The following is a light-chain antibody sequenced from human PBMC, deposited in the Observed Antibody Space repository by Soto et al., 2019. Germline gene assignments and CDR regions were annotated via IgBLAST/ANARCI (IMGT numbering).Light chain of an antibody. J-gene: IGKJ5*01. CDR2: DAS. Sequence: EIVLTQSPGTLSLSPGERATLSCRSSQSVSSSSLAWYQQKRGQAPRLLIHDASSRATGIPDRFSGSGSGTDFTLTISRLEPEDFAVYYCQQRSNWITFGQGTRLE. CDR1: QSVSSSS. CDR3: QQRSNWIT. V-gene: IGKV3D-20*02.